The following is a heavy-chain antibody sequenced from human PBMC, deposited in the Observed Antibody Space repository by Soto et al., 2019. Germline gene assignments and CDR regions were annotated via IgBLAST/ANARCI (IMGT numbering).Heavy chain of an antibody. D-gene: IGHD2-15*01. J-gene: IGHJ4*02. CDR3: AHRNVEVVGGSTNPFDY. CDR2: IYWDDDK. V-gene: IGHV2-5*02. CDR1: GFSLSTGGVG. Sequence: QITLKESGPTLVKPTQTLTLTCTFSGFSLSTGGVGVGWIRQPPGKALEWLALIYWDDDKRYRTSLQNRLTITAATSYIQAFLSISNMGRADTATFYCAHRNVEVVGGSTNPFDYWGQGALVTVSS.